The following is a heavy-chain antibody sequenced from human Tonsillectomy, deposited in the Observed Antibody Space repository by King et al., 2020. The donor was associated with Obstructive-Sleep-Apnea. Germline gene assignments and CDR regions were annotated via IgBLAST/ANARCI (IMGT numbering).Heavy chain of an antibody. CDR1: GFTFSNYS. CDR2: FISSTNTI. V-gene: IGHV3-48*04. Sequence: EFQLVQSGGGLVQPGGSLRLSCASSGFTFSNYSMNWGCQAPGEGLEWVSYFISSTNTIHYAESVKGRFTISRDNAKKSLYLQMSSLRAEDTAVYYCARTGSNYYYAMDVWGQGTTVAVSS. CDR3: ARTGSNYYYAMDV. J-gene: IGHJ6*02. D-gene: IGHD1-1*01.